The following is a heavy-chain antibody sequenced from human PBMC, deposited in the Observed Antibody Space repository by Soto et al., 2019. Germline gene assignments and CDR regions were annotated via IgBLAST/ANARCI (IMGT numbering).Heavy chain of an antibody. CDR1: DGSISSGEYY. J-gene: IGHJ4*02. V-gene: IGHV4-31*03. CDR2: IYYSGST. Sequence: VQLQESGPGLVKPSQTLSLTCTVSDGSISSGEYYWSWISKHPGKGLEWIGYIYYSGSTYYNPSLKSRVTISVDTSKNQFSLKLSSVTAADTAVYYCARSGYSYGPNPLLYWGQGTLVTVSS. D-gene: IGHD5-18*01. CDR3: ARSGYSYGPNPLLY.